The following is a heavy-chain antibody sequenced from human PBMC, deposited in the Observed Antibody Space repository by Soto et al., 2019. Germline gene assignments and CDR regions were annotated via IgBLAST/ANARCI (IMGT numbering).Heavy chain of an antibody. CDR3: ARGKGMEENYYYYGMDV. D-gene: IGHD1-1*01. J-gene: IGHJ6*02. V-gene: IGHV1-3*01. CDR2: INGGNGHT. CDR1: GYTFSTYA. Sequence: ASVKVSCKASGYTFSTYALHWVRQAPGQGLEWMGWINGGNGHTRYSQKFKDRVTISRDTPASTAYMELSGLRSEDTAVYYCARGKGMEENYYYYGMDVWGQGTTVTVPS.